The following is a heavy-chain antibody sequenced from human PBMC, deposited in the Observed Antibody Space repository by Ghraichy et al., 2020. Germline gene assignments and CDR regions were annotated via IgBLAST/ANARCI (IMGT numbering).Heavy chain of an antibody. CDR2: INHSGST. D-gene: IGHD3-3*01. J-gene: IGHJ4*02. CDR1: GGSFSGYY. Sequence: SETLSLTCAVYGGSFSGYYWSWIRQPPGKGLEWIGEINHSGSTNYNPSLKSRVTISVDTSKNQFSLKLSSVTAADTAVYYCARRRVRFLEWLNPGPFDYWGQGTLVTVSS. CDR3: ARRRVRFLEWLNPGPFDY. V-gene: IGHV4-34*01.